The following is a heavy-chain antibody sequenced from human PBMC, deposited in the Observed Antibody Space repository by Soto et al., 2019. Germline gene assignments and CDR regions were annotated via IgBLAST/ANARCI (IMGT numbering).Heavy chain of an antibody. CDR1: GGSISSSSYY. J-gene: IGHJ5*02. D-gene: IGHD1-7*01. CDR2: IYYSWST. Sequence: QRQLQESGPGLVKPSETLSLTCTVSGGSISSSSYYWGWIRQPPEKGLEWIGSIYYSWSTYYNPSLKSRVTISVDTSNNQFSLKLSSVTAADTAVYYSARGNWNYRGRFDPWGQGTLVTVSS. V-gene: IGHV4-39*01. CDR3: ARGNWNYRGRFDP.